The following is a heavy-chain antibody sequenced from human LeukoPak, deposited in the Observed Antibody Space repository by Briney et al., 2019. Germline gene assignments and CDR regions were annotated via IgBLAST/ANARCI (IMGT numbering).Heavy chain of an antibody. V-gene: IGHV4-34*01. CDR1: GGSFSGYY. J-gene: IGHJ5*02. D-gene: IGHD3-10*01. CDR3: ARGLRSRSNHNWFDP. Sequence: PSETLSLTCAVYGGSFSGYYWSWIRQPPGKGLEWIGEINHSGSTYYNPSLKSRVTISVDRSKNQFSLKLSSVTAADTAVYYCARGLRSRSNHNWFDPWGQGTLVTVSS. CDR2: INHSGST.